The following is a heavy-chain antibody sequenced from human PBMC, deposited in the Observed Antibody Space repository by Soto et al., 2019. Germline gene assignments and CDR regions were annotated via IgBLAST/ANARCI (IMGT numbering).Heavy chain of an antibody. J-gene: IGHJ5*02. CDR3: AGVANWGSGWFDP. CDR2: IIPILGIA. CDR1: GGTFSSYT. V-gene: IGHV1-69*02. Sequence: QVQLVQSGAEVKKPGSSVKVSCKASGGTFSSYTISWVRQAPGQGLEWMGRIIPILGIANYAQKFQGRVTITADKSTSTAYMELSSLRTEDTAVYYCAGVANWGSGWFDPWGQGTLVTVSS. D-gene: IGHD7-27*01.